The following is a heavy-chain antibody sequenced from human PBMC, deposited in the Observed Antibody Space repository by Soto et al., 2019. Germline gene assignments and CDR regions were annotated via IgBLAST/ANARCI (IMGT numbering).Heavy chain of an antibody. CDR2: IYYSGST. CDR1: GGSIISYY. D-gene: IGHD6-13*01. CDR3: AAYPSGIIAAAGPHWYDP. V-gene: IGHV4-59*08. J-gene: IGHJ5*02. Sequence: SETLSLTCTVSGGSIISYYWSWILQPPGKGLEWIGYIYYSGSTNYNPSLKSRVTISVDTSKNQFSLKLSSVTAADTAVYYCAAYPSGIIAAAGPHWYDPWSQGTLVTVSS.